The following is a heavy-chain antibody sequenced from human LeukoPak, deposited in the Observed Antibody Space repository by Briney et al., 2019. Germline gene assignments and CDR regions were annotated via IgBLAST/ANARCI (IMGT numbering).Heavy chain of an antibody. CDR1: GGSISSRSYY. CDR3: ARHGVGSTIFGVVLTYYYYYMDV. J-gene: IGHJ6*03. CDR2: IYYSGST. V-gene: IGHV4-39*01. D-gene: IGHD3-3*01. Sequence: SETLSLTCTVSGGSISSRSYYWRWIRQPPGKGLEWIGSIYYSGSTYYNPSLKSRVTISVDTSKNQFSLKLSSVTAADTAVYYCARHGVGSTIFGVVLTYYYYYMDVWGKGTTVTVSS.